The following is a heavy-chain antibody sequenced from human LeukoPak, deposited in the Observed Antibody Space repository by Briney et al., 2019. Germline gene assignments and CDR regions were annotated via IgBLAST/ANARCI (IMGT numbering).Heavy chain of an antibody. CDR1: GGSFSGYY. Sequence: SETLSLTCAVYGGSFSGYYWSWIRQPPGKGLEWIGEINHSGSTNYNPSLKSRVTISVDTSKNQFSLKLSSVTAADTAVYYCARYTVNYYGMDVWGQGTTVTVSS. CDR3: ARYTVNYYGMDV. CDR2: INHSGST. J-gene: IGHJ6*02. V-gene: IGHV4-34*01.